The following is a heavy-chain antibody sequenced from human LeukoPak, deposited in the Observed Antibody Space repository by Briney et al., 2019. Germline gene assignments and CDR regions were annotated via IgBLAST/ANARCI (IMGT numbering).Heavy chain of an antibody. Sequence: GESLKISCKGSGYSFTSYWIGWVRQMPGKGLEWMGIIYPGDSDTRYSPSFQGQVTISADKSISTAYLQWSSLKASDTAMYYCARHVATYSSSWYEPSDAFDIWGQGTMVTVSS. CDR1: GYSFTSYW. D-gene: IGHD6-13*01. J-gene: IGHJ3*02. CDR2: IYPGDSDT. CDR3: ARHVATYSSSWYEPSDAFDI. V-gene: IGHV5-51*01.